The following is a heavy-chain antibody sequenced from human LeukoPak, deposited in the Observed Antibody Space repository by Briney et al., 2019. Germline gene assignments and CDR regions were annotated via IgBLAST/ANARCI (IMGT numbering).Heavy chain of an antibody. CDR2: IYYSGST. J-gene: IGHJ4*02. CDR3: ARGPPRYCSGGSCSKDLDY. V-gene: IGHV4-59*12. CDR1: GDSISSYY. Sequence: PSETLSLTCTVSGDSISSYYWSWIRQPPGKGLEWIGYIYYSGSTKYNPSLKSRVTISVDTSKNQFSLKLSSVTAADTAVYYCARGPPRYCSGGSCSKDLDYWGQGTLVTVSS. D-gene: IGHD2-15*01.